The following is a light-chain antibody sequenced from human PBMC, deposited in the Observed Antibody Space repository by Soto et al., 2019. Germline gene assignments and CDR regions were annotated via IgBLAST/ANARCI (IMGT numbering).Light chain of an antibody. V-gene: IGKV3-20*01. J-gene: IGKJ2*01. Sequence: ETVLTQSPGTLSLSPGERATLSCRASQRVSSSYLAWYQQKPGQAPRLLIYGASSRATGIPDRFSGSGSGTAVTITISRLEHEELAVYYCQQYCSPPRTFGQGTKREIK. CDR2: GAS. CDR1: QRVSSSY. CDR3: QQYCSPPRT.